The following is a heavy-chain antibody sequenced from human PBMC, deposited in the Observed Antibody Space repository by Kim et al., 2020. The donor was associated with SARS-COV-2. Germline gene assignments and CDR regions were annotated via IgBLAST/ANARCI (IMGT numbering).Heavy chain of an antibody. CDR3: AKTGSGLYFDY. Sequence: GGSLRLSCAASGFTFSSYGMHWVRQAPGKGLEWVAVISYDGSNKYYADSVKGRFTISRDNSKNTLYLQMNSLRAEDTAVYYCAKTGSGLYFDYWGQGTLVTVSS. J-gene: IGHJ4*02. CDR1: GFTFSSYG. CDR2: ISYDGSNK. V-gene: IGHV3-30*18. D-gene: IGHD6-19*01.